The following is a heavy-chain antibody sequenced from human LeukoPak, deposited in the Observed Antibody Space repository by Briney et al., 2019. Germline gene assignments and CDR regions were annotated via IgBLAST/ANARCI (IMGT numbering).Heavy chain of an antibody. V-gene: IGHV1-8*01. CDR3: ARAYMVRGVRRQGWFDP. D-gene: IGHD3-10*01. CDR2: MNPNSGNT. CDR1: GYTFTSYD. J-gene: IGHJ5*02. Sequence: GASVKVSCKASGYTFTSYDINWVRQATGQGLEWMGWMNPNSGNTGYAQKFQGRVTMTRNTSISTAYMELSSLRSEDTAVYYCARAYMVRGVRRQGWFDPWGQGTLVTVSS.